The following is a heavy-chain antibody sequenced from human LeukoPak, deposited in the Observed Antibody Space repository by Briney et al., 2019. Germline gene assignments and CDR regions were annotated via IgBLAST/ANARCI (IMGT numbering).Heavy chain of an antibody. V-gene: IGHV4-4*08. D-gene: IGHD4-11*01. CDR3: ATGRYSNRPFDY. CDR1: GGSISSYY. J-gene: IGHJ4*02. Sequence: SETLSLTCTVSGGSISSYYWSWIRQAPGKGLEWIGYIYNSGSTYYNPSLKSRVTISVDTSKNQFSLKLSSVTAADTAVYYCATGRYSNRPFDYWGQGTLVTVSS. CDR2: IYNSGST.